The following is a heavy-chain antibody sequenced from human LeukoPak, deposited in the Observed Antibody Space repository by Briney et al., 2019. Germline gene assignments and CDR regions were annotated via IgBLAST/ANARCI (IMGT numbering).Heavy chain of an antibody. CDR3: ARDRDWLRDFDY. J-gene: IGHJ4*02. CDR2: TSYDESTK. V-gene: IGHV3-30*04. CDR1: GFSFKDYA. D-gene: IGHD5-12*01. Sequence: PGGSLRLSCAASGFSFKDYAMHWVRQSPGKGLEWVAVTSYDESTKYYVDSVRGRFTISRDNSTNTLFLQMNSLRDEDTAFYYCARDRDWLRDFDYWGQGTLVTVSS.